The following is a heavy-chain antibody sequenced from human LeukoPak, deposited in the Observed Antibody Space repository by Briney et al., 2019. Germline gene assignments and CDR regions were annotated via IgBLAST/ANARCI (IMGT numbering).Heavy chain of an antibody. Sequence: PSETLSLTCTVSGGSISSGGYYWSWIRQPPGKGLEWIGYIYHSGSTYYNPSLKSRVTISVDRSKNQFSLKLSSVTAADTAVYYCARGPTDYDFWRGTTGFDYWGQGTLVTVSS. D-gene: IGHD3-3*01. CDR2: IYHSGST. J-gene: IGHJ4*02. V-gene: IGHV4-30-2*01. CDR1: GGSISSGGYY. CDR3: ARGPTDYDFWRGTTGFDY.